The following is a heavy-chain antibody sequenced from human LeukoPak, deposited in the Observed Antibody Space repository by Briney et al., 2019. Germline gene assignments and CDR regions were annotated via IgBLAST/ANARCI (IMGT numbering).Heavy chain of an antibody. CDR3: AGIIAAAGYFDY. D-gene: IGHD6-13*01. CDR1: GFTFSSYW. Sequence: GGSLRLSCAASGFTFSSYWMSWVRQAPGKGLEGVANIKQDGSEKYYVDSVKCRFTISRDNAKNSLYLQMNSVRAEDTAVYYCAGIIAAAGYFDYWGQGTLVTVSS. V-gene: IGHV3-7*01. CDR2: IKQDGSEK. J-gene: IGHJ4*02.